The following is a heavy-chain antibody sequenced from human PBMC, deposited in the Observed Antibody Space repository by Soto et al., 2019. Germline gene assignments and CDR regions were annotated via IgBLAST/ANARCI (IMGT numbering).Heavy chain of an antibody. CDR2: VSFDGSKK. D-gene: IGHD1-26*01. J-gene: IGHJ6*02. Sequence: GGSLRVSWVASGFTSNDYGMHWVRQDPCKGLEWVAAVSFDGSKKYYADSVKGRVTISRDNSKNRVFLQLNSLRAEDTAVFYCAKIKSGISPLDVYYHDEDVWRQGTTVTVS. CDR1: GFTSNDYG. V-gene: IGHV3-30*18. CDR3: AKIKSGISPLDVYYHDEDV.